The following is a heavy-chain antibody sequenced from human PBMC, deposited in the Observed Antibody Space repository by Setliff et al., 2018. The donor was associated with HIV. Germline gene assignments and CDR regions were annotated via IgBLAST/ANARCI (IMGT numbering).Heavy chain of an antibody. V-gene: IGHV4-4*08. CDR3: ASGREAVAGALHFDY. J-gene: IGHJ4*02. D-gene: IGHD6-19*01. CDR2: IYTNGST. Sequence: LSLTCTVSGGSISSYFWSWIRQPPGKGLEWIGYIYTNGSTNYNPSLKSRVTISVDTSKNQFSLKLNSVTAADTAVYYCASGREAVAGALHFDYWGQGPLVTVSS. CDR1: GGSISSYF.